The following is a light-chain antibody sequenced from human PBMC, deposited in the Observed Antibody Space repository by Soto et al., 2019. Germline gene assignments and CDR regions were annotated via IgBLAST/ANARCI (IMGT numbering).Light chain of an antibody. J-gene: IGKJ2*01. Sequence: IVLTQSPGTLSLSPGERAILSCRASQNFGNTFLAWYRQKPGQAPRLLIYGASNRATGTPERISVSGSGTDFTLTISRLEPEDFAVYFCQQYERSPYTFGQGTKLEIK. V-gene: IGKV3-20*01. CDR1: QNFGNTF. CDR2: GAS. CDR3: QQYERSPYT.